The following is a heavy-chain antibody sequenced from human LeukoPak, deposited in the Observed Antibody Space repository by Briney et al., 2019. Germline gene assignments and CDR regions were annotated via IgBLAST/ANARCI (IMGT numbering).Heavy chain of an antibody. V-gene: IGHV4-61*02. Sequence: PSQTLSLTCTGSGGSISSGSYYWSWIRQPAGKGLEWIGRIYTSGSTNYNPSLKSRVTISVDTSKNQFSLKLSSVTAADTAVYYCARDIYVYAESYYYYMDVWGKGTTVTVSS. CDR2: IYTSGST. CDR1: GGSISSGSYY. CDR3: ARDIYVYAESYYYYMDV. J-gene: IGHJ6*03. D-gene: IGHD1-14*01.